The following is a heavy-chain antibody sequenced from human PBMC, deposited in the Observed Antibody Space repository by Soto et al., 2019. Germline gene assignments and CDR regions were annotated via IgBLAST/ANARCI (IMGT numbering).Heavy chain of an antibody. V-gene: IGHV3-15*01. J-gene: IGHJ4*02. Sequence: GRSMRLSCLASAFTFSNAWTSWDRPAPGKGLEWVGRINSKTDGGTTEYAAPVKGRFTISRDDSKNTLYLQRNSRKTEDTAVYYCTTDTDMVEFDYWGQGTLVTVSS. CDR3: TTDTDMVEFDY. CDR2: INSKTDGGTT. D-gene: IGHD5-18*01. CDR1: AFTFSNAW.